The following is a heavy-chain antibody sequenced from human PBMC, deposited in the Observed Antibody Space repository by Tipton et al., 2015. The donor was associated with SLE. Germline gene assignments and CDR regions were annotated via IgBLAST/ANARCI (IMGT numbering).Heavy chain of an antibody. J-gene: IGHJ4*02. D-gene: IGHD7-27*01. CDR2: ISSSGDAP. Sequence: SLRLSCAASGFTLSNYVMNWVRQAPGKGLEWVSVISSSGDAPYYADSVKGRFTISRDNSKNTLYLQMNSLRTEDTAVYFCVRDNWGSYDYWGQGTLVTVSS. CDR1: GFTLSNYV. V-gene: IGHV3-23*01. CDR3: VRDNWGSYDY.